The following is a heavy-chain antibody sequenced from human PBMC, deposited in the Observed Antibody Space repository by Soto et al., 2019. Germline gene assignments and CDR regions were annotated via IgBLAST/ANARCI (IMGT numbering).Heavy chain of an antibody. CDR1: GDSITSIYH. J-gene: IGHJ4*02. V-gene: IGHV4-38-2*01. D-gene: IGHD5-12*01. CDR2: IYHTGTT. Sequence: SETLSLTCAVSGDSITSIYHWAWIRQSPGRGLEWVASIYHTGTTYYNPSLKSRVTISVDTSKNHFSLNLRSMTAADTASYFCSTYSYDDHISGYHDFWGQGALVTVSS. CDR3: STYSYDDHISGYHDF.